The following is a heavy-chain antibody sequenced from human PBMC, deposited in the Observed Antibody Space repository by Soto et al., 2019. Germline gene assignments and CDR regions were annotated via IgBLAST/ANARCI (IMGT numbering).Heavy chain of an antibody. V-gene: IGHV4-31*03. J-gene: IGHJ5*02. D-gene: IGHD4-17*01. CDR1: GGSISSSGYY. Sequence: SETLSLTCTVSGGSISSSGYYWSWIRQHPEKGLEWIGNIYYSGGTYYNPSLKSRLTISIDTSNNQFSLKLSSVTAADTAIYYCARAAYGDYGMLNWCDPWGQGTLVTVSS. CDR2: IYYSGGT. CDR3: ARAAYGDYGMLNWCDP.